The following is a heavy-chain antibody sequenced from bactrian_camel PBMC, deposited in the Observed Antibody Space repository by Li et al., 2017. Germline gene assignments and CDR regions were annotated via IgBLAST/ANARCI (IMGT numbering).Heavy chain of an antibody. CDR3: AAEGGSWAFSSWEEFAV. CDR2: TTGGTT. V-gene: IGHV3S53*01. CDR1: STTYC. D-gene: IGHD6*01. J-gene: IGHJ4*01. Sequence: HVQLVESGGGSVQAGGSLRLSCEYTSTTYCMGWFRQAAGKEREGVSSITTGGTTTYADSVKGRFTISRDDAKNTLYLQMNGLKPEDSALYYCAAEGGSWAFSSWEEFAVWGRGTQVTVS.